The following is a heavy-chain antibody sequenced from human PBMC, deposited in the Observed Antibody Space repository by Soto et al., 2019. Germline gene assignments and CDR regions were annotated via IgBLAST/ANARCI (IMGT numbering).Heavy chain of an antibody. D-gene: IGHD3-10*01. Sequence: PGGSPRLSCAASGFTFDDYTMHWVRQAPGKGLEWVSLISWDGGSTYYADSVKGRFTISRDNSKNSLYLQMNSLRTEDTALYYCAKDRSSAILSYGMDVWGQGTTVTVSS. CDR2: ISWDGGST. CDR1: GFTFDDYT. J-gene: IGHJ6*02. CDR3: AKDRSSAILSYGMDV. V-gene: IGHV3-43*01.